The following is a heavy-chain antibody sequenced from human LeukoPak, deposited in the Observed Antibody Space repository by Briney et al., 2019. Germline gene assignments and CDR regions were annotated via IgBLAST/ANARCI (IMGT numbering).Heavy chain of an antibody. D-gene: IGHD3-22*01. CDR2: IIPIFGTA. J-gene: IGHJ4*02. CDR1: GYTLTELS. CDR3: ARVVLRGYYYDRTYYFDY. V-gene: IGHV1-69*13. Sequence: SVKVSCKVSGYTLTELSMHWVRQAPGQGLEWMGGIIPIFGTANYAQKFQGRVTITADESTSTAYMELSSLRSEDTAVYYCARVVLRGYYYDRTYYFDYWGQGTLVTVSS.